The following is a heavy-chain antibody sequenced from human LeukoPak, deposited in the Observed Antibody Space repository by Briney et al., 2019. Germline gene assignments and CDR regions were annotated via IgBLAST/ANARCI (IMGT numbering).Heavy chain of an antibody. CDR3: ARRLEAWGRHYYDKVGFDP. Sequence: SVKVSCKASGGTFSSYAISWVRQAPGQGLEWMGRIIPIFGTANYAQKFQGRVTITTDESTSTACMELSSLRSEDTAVYYCARRLEAWGRHYYDKVGFDPWGQGTLVTVSS. J-gene: IGHJ5*02. CDR2: IIPIFGTA. D-gene: IGHD3-22*01. CDR1: GGTFSSYA. V-gene: IGHV1-69*05.